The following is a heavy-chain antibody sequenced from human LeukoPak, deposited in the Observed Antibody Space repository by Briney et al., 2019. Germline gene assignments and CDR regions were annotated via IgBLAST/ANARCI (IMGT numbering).Heavy chain of an antibody. CDR2: INPNSGGT. CDR1: GYTFTGYY. Sequence: ASVKVSCKASGYTFTGYYMHWVRQAPGQGLEWMGWINPNSGGTNYAQKFQGRVTMTRDTSISTAYMELSRLRPDDTAVYYCARDIFGELRFLEWLPSLDYWGQGTLVTVSS. V-gene: IGHV1-2*02. J-gene: IGHJ4*02. CDR3: ARDIFGELRFLEWLPSLDY. D-gene: IGHD3-3*01.